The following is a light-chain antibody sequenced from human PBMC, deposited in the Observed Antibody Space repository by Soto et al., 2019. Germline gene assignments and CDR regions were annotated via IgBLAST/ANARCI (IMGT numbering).Light chain of an antibody. J-gene: IGLJ2*01. Sequence: QSVLTQPPSASGTPGQRVTISCSGSSSNIGSNYVYWYQQLAGTAPKLLLHRNEQRPSGVPDRFSDSKSGTSASLAISGLRSEDEADYYCAAWDDSLSGVVFGGGTKLTVL. V-gene: IGLV1-47*01. CDR3: AAWDDSLSGVV. CDR2: RNE. CDR1: SSNIGSNY.